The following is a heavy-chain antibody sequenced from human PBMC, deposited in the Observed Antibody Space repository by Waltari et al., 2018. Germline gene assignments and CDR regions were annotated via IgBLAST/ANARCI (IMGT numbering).Heavy chain of an antibody. J-gene: IGHJ3*02. V-gene: IGHV1-46*01. CDR2: INPSGGST. D-gene: IGHD3-16*01. Sequence: QVQLVQSGAEVKKPGASVKVSCKASGYTFTSYYMHWVRQAPGPGLEWMGIINPSGGSTSYAQKFQGRVTMTRDTSTSTVYMELSSLRSEDTAVYYCARDATFYDYIWGSYGAFDIWGQGTMVTVSS. CDR3: ARDATFYDYIWGSYGAFDI. CDR1: GYTFTSYY.